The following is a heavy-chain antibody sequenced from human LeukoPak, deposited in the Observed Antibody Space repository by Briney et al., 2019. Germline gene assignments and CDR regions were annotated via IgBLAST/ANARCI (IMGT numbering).Heavy chain of an antibody. CDR1: GGTFSSYT. V-gene: IGHV1-69*02. J-gene: IGHJ5*02. CDR3: ARVGKYSSSWYDP. D-gene: IGHD6-13*01. CDR2: IIPILGIA. Sequence: SVKVSCKASGGTFSSYTISWVRQAPGQGLEWMGRIIPILGIANYAQKFQGRVTITADKSTSTACMELSSLRSEDTAVYYCARVGKYSSSWYDPWGQGTLVTVSS.